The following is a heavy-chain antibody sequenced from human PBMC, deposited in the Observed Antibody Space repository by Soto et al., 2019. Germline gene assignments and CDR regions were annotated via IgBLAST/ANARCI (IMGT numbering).Heavy chain of an antibody. CDR1: GYTFTSYY. CDR2: INPSGGST. J-gene: IGHJ6*02. V-gene: IGHV1-46*01. D-gene: IGHD2-15*01. CDR3: ARGYCSGGSYYRNYYYYGMDV. Sequence: GASVKVSCKSSGYTFTSYYMHWVRQAPGQGLEWMGIINPSGGSTSYAQKFQGRVTMTRDTSTSTVYMELSSLRSEDTAVYYCARGYCSGGSYYRNYYYYGMDVWGQGTTVTVSS.